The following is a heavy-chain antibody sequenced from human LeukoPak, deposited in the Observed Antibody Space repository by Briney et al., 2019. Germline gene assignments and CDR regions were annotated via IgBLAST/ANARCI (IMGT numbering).Heavy chain of an antibody. J-gene: IGHJ4*02. V-gene: IGHV1-46*01. D-gene: IGHD2-2*01. CDR2: INPSGGST. Sequence: ASVKVSCKASGYTFTSYYMHWVRQAPGEGLEWMGIINPSGGSTSYAQKFQGRVTMTRDMSTSTVYMELSSLRSEDTAVYYCARAPLHLAMYHYFDYRGQGTLVTVSS. CDR3: ARAPLHLAMYHYFDY. CDR1: GYTFTSYY.